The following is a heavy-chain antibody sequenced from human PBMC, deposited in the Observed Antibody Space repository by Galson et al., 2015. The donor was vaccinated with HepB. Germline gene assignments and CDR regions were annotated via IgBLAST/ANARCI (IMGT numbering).Heavy chain of an antibody. V-gene: IGHV3-7*03. J-gene: IGHJ4*02. CDR2: INEDGSAK. D-gene: IGHD3-10*01. CDR3: ARLGVRGVPFDY. Sequence: SLRLSCAASGFTFSNYWMSWVRQAPGKGLEWVANINEDGSAKHYVESVKGRFTISRDNAKNPLYLQMNSLRVEDTAVYYCARLGVRGVPFDYWGQGALVTVSS. CDR1: GFTFSNYW.